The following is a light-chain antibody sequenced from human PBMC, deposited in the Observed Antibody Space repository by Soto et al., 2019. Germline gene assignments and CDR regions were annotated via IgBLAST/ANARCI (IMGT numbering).Light chain of an antibody. CDR2: GAS. V-gene: IGKV3-20*01. Sequence: EIVLTQSPGTLSLSPGERATLSCRASQSVSSTYLAWYQQKPGQSPRLLIYGASSRASGIPDRFSGSGSGTDFTLTISRLEPEDFAVYYCYQYGNSVAFTFGGGTKVEIK. CDR3: YQYGNSVAFT. J-gene: IGKJ4*01. CDR1: QSVSSTY.